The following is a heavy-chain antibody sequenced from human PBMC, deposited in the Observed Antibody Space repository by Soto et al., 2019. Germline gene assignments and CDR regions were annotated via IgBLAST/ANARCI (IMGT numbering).Heavy chain of an antibody. CDR1: GGSFSGYY. Sequence: SETLSLTCAVYGGSFSGYYWSWLRQPPGKGLEWIGEIDHSGSPNYNPSLKSRVTISVDTSKNQFSLKMTSVTAADTAVYYCATANWSHHYFDPWGQGTLVTVSS. CDR3: ATANWSHHYFDP. J-gene: IGHJ5*02. CDR2: IDHSGSP. V-gene: IGHV4-34*01. D-gene: IGHD1-1*01.